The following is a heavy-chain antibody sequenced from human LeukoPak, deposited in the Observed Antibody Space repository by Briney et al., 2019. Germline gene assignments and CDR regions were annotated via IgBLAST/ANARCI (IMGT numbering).Heavy chain of an antibody. J-gene: IGHJ4*02. D-gene: IGHD2-15*01. CDR3: VKESGAKGDY. V-gene: IGHV3-23*01. Sequence: GGSLRLSCAASGFSFSTYVMTWVRQAPGKGLEWVSSIHGGGSTTFYTDSVRGRFTISRDNSKNKVYLQMNGLRAEDTGIYYCVKESGAKGDYWGQGTLVTVSS. CDR2: IHGGGSTT. CDR1: GFSFSTYV.